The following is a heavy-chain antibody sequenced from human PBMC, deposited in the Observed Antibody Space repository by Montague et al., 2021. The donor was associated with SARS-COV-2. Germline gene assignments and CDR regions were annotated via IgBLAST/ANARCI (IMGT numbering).Heavy chain of an antibody. Sequence: TLSLTCTVSGDSITSGGYFWNWIRQHPGKGLEYIGAIAYSGXTXYXXXXTXRVSISMDTSKNAFSLSLQSVTAADTAVYFCAASGRRGYSNPFHHCGRGSLVTVSS. D-gene: IGHD4-11*01. J-gene: IGHJ4*02. CDR3: AASGRRGYSNPFHH. CDR2: IAYSGXT. CDR1: GDSITSGGYF. V-gene: IGHV4-31*03.